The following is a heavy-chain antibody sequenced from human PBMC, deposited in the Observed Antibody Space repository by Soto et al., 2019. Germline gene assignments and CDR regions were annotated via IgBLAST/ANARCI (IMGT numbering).Heavy chain of an antibody. J-gene: IGHJ5*02. CDR2: ISGSGGST. Sequence: PGGSLRLSCAASGFTFSSYAMSWVRQAPGKGLEWVSAISGSGGSTYYADSVKGRFTISRDNSKNTLYLQMNSLRAEDTAVYYCAKDQNWNPTKPDWFDPWGQATLVTVSS. D-gene: IGHD1-1*01. CDR3: AKDQNWNPTKPDWFDP. CDR1: GFTFSSYA. V-gene: IGHV3-23*01.